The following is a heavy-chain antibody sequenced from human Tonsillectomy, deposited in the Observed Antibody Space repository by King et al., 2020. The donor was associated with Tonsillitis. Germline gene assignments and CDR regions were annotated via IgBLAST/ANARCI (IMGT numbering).Heavy chain of an antibody. CDR3: AKDVSVVVPAGIGSDY. CDR1: GFTFSSYG. CDR2: ISYDGSNK. V-gene: IGHV3-30*18. J-gene: IGHJ4*02. D-gene: IGHD2-2*01. Sequence: QVQLVESGGGVVQPGRSLRLSCAASGFTFSSYGMHWVRQAPGKGLEWVAVISYDGSNKYYAEPVKGRFTISRDNSKNTLYLQMNSLRAEEQAGYYCAKDVSVVVPAGIGSDYWGQGTLVTVSS.